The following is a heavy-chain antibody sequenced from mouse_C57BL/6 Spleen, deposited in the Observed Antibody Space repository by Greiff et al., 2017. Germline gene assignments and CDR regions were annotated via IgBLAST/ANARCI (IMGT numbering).Heavy chain of an antibody. CDR3: ARGGLFWCHFDD. CDR1: GFNIKDYY. CDR2: IDPEDGDT. D-gene: IGHD3-1*01. J-gene: IGHJ2*01. Sequence: VQLQQSGAELVRPGASVKLSCTASGFNIKDYYMHWVKQRPEQSLEWIGRIDPEDGDTEYAPKFQGPATMTADTSSNTAYLQLSRLTSEDTAFYYCARGGLFWCHFDDWGQGTTLTVSS. V-gene: IGHV14-1*01.